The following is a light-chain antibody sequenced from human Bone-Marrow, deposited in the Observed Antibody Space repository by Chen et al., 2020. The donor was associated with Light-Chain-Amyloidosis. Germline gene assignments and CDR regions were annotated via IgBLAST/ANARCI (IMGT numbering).Light chain of an antibody. CDR1: NIGSTS. V-gene: IGLV3-21*02. CDR2: DDS. J-gene: IGLJ3*02. Sequence: SYVLTQPSSVSVAPGQTATIACGGNNIGSTSVHWYQQTPGQAPLLVVYDDSDRPSWIPERLSGSNSGKTATLTISRVEAGVEADYYCQVWDRSSDRPVFGGGTKLTVL. CDR3: QVWDRSSDRPV.